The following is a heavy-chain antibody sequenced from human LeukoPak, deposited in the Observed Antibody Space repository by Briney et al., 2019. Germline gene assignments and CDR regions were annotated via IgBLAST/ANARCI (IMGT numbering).Heavy chain of an antibody. V-gene: IGHV3-23*01. Sequence: PGGSLRLSCAASGFTFSSYAMSWVRQAPGKGLEGVSAISGSGGSTYYADSVKGRFTISRDNSKNTLYLQMNSLRAEDTAVYYCAKDSSSWYDLSNFDYWGQGTLVTVSS. CDR1: GFTFSSYA. D-gene: IGHD6-13*01. CDR3: AKDSSSWYDLSNFDY. CDR2: ISGSGGST. J-gene: IGHJ4*02.